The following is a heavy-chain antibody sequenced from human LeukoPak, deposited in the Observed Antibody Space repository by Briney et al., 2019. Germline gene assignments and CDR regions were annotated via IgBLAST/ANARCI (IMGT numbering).Heavy chain of an antibody. Sequence: SETLSLTCTVSGGSISSYYWSWIRQPAGKGLEWIGRIYTSGSTNYNPSLKSRVTMSVDTSKNQFSLKLSSVTAADTAVYYCAREWYSSSWDSYYYYYMDVWGKGTTVTVSS. D-gene: IGHD6-13*01. CDR2: IYTSGST. J-gene: IGHJ6*03. CDR1: GGSISSYY. CDR3: AREWYSSSWDSYYYYYMDV. V-gene: IGHV4-4*07.